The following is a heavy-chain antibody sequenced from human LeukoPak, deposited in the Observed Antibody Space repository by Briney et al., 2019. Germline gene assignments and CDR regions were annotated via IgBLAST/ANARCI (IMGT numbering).Heavy chain of an antibody. Sequence: SETLSLTCAVHGESLNSYYWSWVRQPPGEGRDWIGEIYESGTTEYNPSLKSRVTISMVPSKQQFSLSLSSVTAADTAVYYCARGAWATRLGSWGLGTPVIVSS. CDR2: IYESGTT. CDR3: ARGAWATRLGS. D-gene: IGHD2-15*01. V-gene: IGHV4-34*01. CDR1: GESLNSYY. J-gene: IGHJ4*02.